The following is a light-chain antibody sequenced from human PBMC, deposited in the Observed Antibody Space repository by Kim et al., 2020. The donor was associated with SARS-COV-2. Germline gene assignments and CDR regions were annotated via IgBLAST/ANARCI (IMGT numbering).Light chain of an antibody. CDR3: QAWDSSTAV. Sequence: SVSPGQTASITCAGDKLGDKYGCWFQQKPGQSPGLVIYQDRKRPSGIPERFSGSNSGNTATLTISGTQAMDEADYYCQAWDSSTAVFGTGTKVTVL. J-gene: IGLJ1*01. V-gene: IGLV3-1*01. CDR1: KLGDKY. CDR2: QDR.